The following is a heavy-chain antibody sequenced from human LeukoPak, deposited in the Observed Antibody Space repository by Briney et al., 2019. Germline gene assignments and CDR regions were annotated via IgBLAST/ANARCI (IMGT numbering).Heavy chain of an antibody. V-gene: IGHV5-51*01. Sequence: GESLQISCQGSGYSFTSYWIGWVRPLPGKGLEWMGIIYPGDSDTRYSPSFQGQVTISADKSISTAYLQWSSLKASDTAMYYCARLWSGYYYDYWGQGTLVTVSS. CDR1: GYSFTSYW. J-gene: IGHJ4*02. CDR3: ARLWSGYYYDY. CDR2: IYPGDSDT. D-gene: IGHD3-3*01.